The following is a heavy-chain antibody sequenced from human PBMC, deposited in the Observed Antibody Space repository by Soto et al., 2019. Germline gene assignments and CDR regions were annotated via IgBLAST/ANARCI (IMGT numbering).Heavy chain of an antibody. J-gene: IGHJ6*02. CDR2: ISSSSSYI. Sequence: PGGSLRLSCAASGFTFSSYSMNWVRPAPGKGLEWVSSISSSSSYIYYADSVKGRFTISRDNAKNSLYLQMNSLSAEDTAVYYCARDNIQYYDFWSGYYTPGVDGMDGWGQGTTVTVSS. CDR3: ARDNIQYYDFWSGYYTPGVDGMDG. D-gene: IGHD3-3*01. CDR1: GFTFSSYS. V-gene: IGHV3-21*01.